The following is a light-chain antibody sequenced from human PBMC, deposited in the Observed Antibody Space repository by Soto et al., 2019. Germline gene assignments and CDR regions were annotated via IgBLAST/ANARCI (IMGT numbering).Light chain of an antibody. CDR3: HQYGSSLGT. CDR2: GAS. CDR1: QSVTSYY. J-gene: IGKJ2*01. V-gene: IGKV3-20*01. Sequence: EIVLTQSPGNLSLSPGERATLSCRASQSVTSYYLAWYQQKPGQAPRLLIYGASRRATDIPDRFSGSGSGTDFTLTISRLEPEDFAVYFCHQYGSSLGTFGQGTKVEI.